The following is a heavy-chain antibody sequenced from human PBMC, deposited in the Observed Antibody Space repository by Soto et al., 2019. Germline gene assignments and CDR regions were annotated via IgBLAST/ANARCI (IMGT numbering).Heavy chain of an antibody. J-gene: IGHJ4*02. Sequence: PSETLSLTCTVSGGYISSGSYYWGWIRQPPGKGLEWIGSISYGGTTYYNPSLKSRVTISVDTSNNQFSLILSSLTAADTALFYCARHRTTSAYDAFDYWGQGSLVTVSS. CDR2: ISYGGTT. D-gene: IGHD5-12*01. V-gene: IGHV4-39*01. CDR3: ARHRTTSAYDAFDY. CDR1: GGYISSGSYY.